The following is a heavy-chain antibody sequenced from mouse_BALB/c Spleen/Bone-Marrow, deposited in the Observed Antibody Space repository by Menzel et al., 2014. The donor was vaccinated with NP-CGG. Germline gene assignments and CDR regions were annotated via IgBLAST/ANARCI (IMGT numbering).Heavy chain of an antibody. CDR1: GYSISSGYT. CDR2: IHYSGST. J-gene: IGHJ4*01. Sequence: EVQRVESGPDLVKPSQSLSLTCTVTGYSISSGYTWHWIRQFPGNTLEWMGYIHYSGSTNYNPSLKSRISITRDTSKNQFFLQLNSVTTEDTATYFCSKGTYAMDSWGQGTSVTVSS. V-gene: IGHV3-1*02. CDR3: SKGTYAMDS. D-gene: IGHD3-3*01.